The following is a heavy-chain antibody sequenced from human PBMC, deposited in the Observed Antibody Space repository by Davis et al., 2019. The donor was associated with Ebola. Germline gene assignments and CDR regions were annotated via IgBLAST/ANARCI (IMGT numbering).Heavy chain of an antibody. CDR2: IWYDGSNK. J-gene: IGHJ6*02. CDR1: GFTFSSYG. Sequence: GESLKISCAASGFTFSSYGMHWVRQAPGKGLEWVAVIWYDGSNKYYADSVKGRFTISRDNSKNTLYLQMNSLRAEDTAVYYCARDLASYYYGMDVWGQGTTVTVSS. CDR3: ARDLASYYYGMDV. V-gene: IGHV3-33*01.